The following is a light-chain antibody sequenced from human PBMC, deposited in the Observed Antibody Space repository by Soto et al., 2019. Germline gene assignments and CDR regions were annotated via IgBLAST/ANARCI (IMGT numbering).Light chain of an antibody. CDR1: SSDVGGYKF. Sequence: QSALTQPRSVSGSPGQSVTISCTGTSSDVGGYKFVSWYQQHPGKAPKFMIYEVSKRPSGVPDRFSGSKSGNTAFLTISGLQAEDEADYYCSSYAGFYTSVFGTGTKVTVL. CDR3: SSYAGFYTSV. V-gene: IGLV2-11*01. J-gene: IGLJ1*01. CDR2: EVS.